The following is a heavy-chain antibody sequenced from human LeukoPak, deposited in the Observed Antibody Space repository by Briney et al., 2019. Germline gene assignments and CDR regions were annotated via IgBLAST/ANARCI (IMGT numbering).Heavy chain of an antibody. V-gene: IGHV5-51*01. D-gene: IGHD6-13*01. J-gene: IGHJ5*02. Sequence: GESLKISCKGSGYSFTSYWIGWVRQMPGKGLEWMGIIYPGDSNTRYSPSFQGQVTISADKSISTAYLQWSSLKASDTAMYYCARHSLYGSSSWYWFDPWGQGTLVTVSS. CDR2: IYPGDSNT. CDR3: ARHSLYGSSSWYWFDP. CDR1: GYSFTSYW.